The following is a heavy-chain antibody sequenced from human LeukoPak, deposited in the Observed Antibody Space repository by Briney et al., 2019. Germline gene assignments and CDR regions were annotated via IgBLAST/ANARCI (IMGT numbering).Heavy chain of an antibody. V-gene: IGHV7-4-1*02. Sequence: ASVKVSCKASGFSFSDYVLSWVRQAPGQGLEWMGWIHTNTGNPTYAQGFTGRFVFSLDTSVSTAYLQISSLKAEDTAVYYCARAGLLWFGELGRENWFDPWGQGTLVTVSS. D-gene: IGHD3-10*01. CDR3: ARAGLLWFGELGRENWFDP. CDR2: IHTNTGNP. CDR1: GFSFSDYV. J-gene: IGHJ5*02.